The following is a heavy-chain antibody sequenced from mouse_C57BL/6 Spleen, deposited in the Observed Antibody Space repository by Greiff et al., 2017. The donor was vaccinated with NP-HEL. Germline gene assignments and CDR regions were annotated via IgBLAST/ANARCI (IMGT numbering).Heavy chain of an antibody. V-gene: IGHV1-82*01. Sequence: VQLQQSGPELVKPGASVKISCKASGYAFSSSWMNWVKQRPGKGLEWIGRIYPGDGDTNYNGKFKGKATLTADKSSSTAYMQLSSLTSEDSAVYFCARSNYYGSILFDYWGQGTTLTVSS. CDR3: ARSNYYGSILFDY. CDR2: IYPGDGDT. D-gene: IGHD1-1*01. J-gene: IGHJ2*01. CDR1: GYAFSSSW.